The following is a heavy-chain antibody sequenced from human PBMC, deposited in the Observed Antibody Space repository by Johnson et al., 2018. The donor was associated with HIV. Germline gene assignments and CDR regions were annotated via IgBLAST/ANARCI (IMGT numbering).Heavy chain of an antibody. CDR2: ASYDGDNK. CDR1: HFTFGAYA. D-gene: IGHD1-26*01. V-gene: IGHV3-30-3*01. Sequence: QVQLVESGGGVVQPGKSLRLPCAASHFTFGAYAIHWVRLAPGKGLEWVAVASYDGDNKYYADSVNGRFTISKDKSKDKLYLDMNNLRLEATAVYYCARGAAVSGTLADPFDIWGRGTMVTVTS. CDR3: ARGAAVSGTLADPFDI. J-gene: IGHJ3*02.